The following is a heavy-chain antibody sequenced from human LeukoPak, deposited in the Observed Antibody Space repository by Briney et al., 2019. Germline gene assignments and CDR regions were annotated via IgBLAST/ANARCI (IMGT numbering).Heavy chain of an antibody. D-gene: IGHD2-21*02. J-gene: IGHJ3*02. Sequence: PGGSLRLSCAASGFTFSSYEMNWVRQAPGKGLEWVSLISWDGGSTYYADSVKGRFTISRDNSKNSLYLQMNSLRAEDTALYYCAKANCGGDCPPLAAFDIWGQGTMVTVSS. V-gene: IGHV3-43D*03. CDR3: AKANCGGDCPPLAAFDI. CDR2: ISWDGGST. CDR1: GFTFSSYE.